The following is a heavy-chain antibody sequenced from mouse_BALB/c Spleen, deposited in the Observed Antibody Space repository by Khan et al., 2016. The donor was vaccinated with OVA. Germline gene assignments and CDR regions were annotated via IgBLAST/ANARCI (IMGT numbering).Heavy chain of an antibody. CDR2: IWAGGST. CDR3: ARGDGYYEDAMDY. D-gene: IGHD2-3*01. Sequence: QVQLKDSGPGLVAPSQSLSITCTVSGFSLTSYGVHWVRQPPGKGLEWLGVIWAGGSTNYNSALMSRLSISKDNSKSQVFLKMNSLQTDDTAMYYCARGDGYYEDAMDYWGQGTSVTVSS. CDR1: GFSLTSYG. V-gene: IGHV2-9*02. J-gene: IGHJ4*01.